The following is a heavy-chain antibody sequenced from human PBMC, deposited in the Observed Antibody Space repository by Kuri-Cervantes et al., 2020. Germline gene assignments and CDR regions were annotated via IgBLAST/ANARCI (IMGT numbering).Heavy chain of an antibody. CDR2: IWYDGSDK. Sequence: LSLTCAASGITFSRYGMHWVRQAPGKGLEWVAVIWYDGSDKYYADSVKGRFTISRDNSKNTLYLQMNSLRAEDTAVYYCARGDAINYVFYYYYYMDVWGKGTTVTVSS. D-gene: IGHD4-11*01. J-gene: IGHJ6*03. CDR1: GITFSRYG. CDR3: ARGDAINYVFYYYYYMDV. V-gene: IGHV3-33*08.